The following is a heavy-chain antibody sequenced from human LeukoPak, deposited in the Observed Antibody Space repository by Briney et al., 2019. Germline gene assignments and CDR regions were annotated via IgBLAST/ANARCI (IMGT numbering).Heavy chain of an antibody. CDR1: GYTFTSYY. V-gene: IGHV1-46*01. CDR3: AREREKYDFWSGSQYFDY. Sequence: ASVKVSCKASGYTFTSYYMYWVRQAPGQGLEWMGIINPSGGSTSYAQKFQGRVTMTRDTSTSTVYMELSSLRSEDTAVYYCAREREKYDFWSGSQYFDYWGQGTLVTVSS. J-gene: IGHJ4*02. D-gene: IGHD3-3*01. CDR2: INPSGGST.